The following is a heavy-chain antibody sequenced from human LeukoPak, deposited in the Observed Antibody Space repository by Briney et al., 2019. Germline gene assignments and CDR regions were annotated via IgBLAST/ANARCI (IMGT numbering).Heavy chain of an antibody. D-gene: IGHD2-15*01. CDR3: ASAEPRYCSGGSCYSVSGYYYYGMDV. CDR1: GGSISSSSYY. J-gene: IGHJ6*02. CDR2: ICYSGST. Sequence: PSETLSLTCTVSGGSISSSSYYWGWTRQPSGKGLEWIGSICYSGSTYYNPSLKSRVTISVDTSKNQFSLKLSSVTAADTAVYYCASAEPRYCSGGSCYSVSGYYYYGMDVWGQGTTVTVSS. V-gene: IGHV4-39*01.